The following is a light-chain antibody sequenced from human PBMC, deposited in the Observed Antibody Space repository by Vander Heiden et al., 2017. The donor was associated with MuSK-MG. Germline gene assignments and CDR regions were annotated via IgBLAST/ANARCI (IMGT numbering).Light chain of an antibody. CDR1: QSISSY. CDR3: QQSDSTPPIT. Sequence: DIQMTQSPSSLSASVGDRVTITCRASQSISSYLNWYQQKPGKAPKLLIYAASSLQSGVPSRFSGSGYGTDFTLTISSRQPEDFATYYCQQSDSTPPITFGQETRLXIK. CDR2: AAS. V-gene: IGKV1-39*01. J-gene: IGKJ5*01.